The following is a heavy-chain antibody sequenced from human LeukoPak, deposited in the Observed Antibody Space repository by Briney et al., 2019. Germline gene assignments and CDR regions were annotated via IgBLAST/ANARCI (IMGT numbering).Heavy chain of an antibody. D-gene: IGHD3-10*01. CDR3: ARDPNTILLWFGPFDY. Sequence: GGSLRLSCAASGFTFSSYAMHWVRQAPGKGLEWVAVISYDGSNKYYADSVKGRFTISRDNSKNTLYLQMNSLRAEDTAVYYCARDPNTILLWFGPFDYWGQGTLVTVSS. CDR2: ISYDGSNK. CDR1: GFTFSSYA. J-gene: IGHJ4*02. V-gene: IGHV3-30*04.